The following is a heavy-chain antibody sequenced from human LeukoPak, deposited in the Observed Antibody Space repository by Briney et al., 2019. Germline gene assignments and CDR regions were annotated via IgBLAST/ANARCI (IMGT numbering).Heavy chain of an antibody. CDR1: GGSFSGYY. V-gene: IGHV4-34*01. D-gene: IGHD3-10*01. CDR3: ALLWFGEYFQH. Sequence: SETLSLTCAVYGGSFSGYYWSWIRQPPGKGLEWIGEINHSGSTNYNPSLKSRVTISVDTSKNQFSLKLSSVTALDTAVYYCALLWFGEYFQHWGQGTLVTVSS. CDR2: INHSGST. J-gene: IGHJ1*01.